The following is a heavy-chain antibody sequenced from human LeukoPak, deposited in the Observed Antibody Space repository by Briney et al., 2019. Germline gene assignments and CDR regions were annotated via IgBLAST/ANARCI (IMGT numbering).Heavy chain of an antibody. V-gene: IGHV4-34*01. CDR1: GGSFSGYY. Sequence: PSETLSLTCAVYGGSFSGYYWSWIRQPPGKGLEWIGEINHSGSTNYNPSLKSRVTISVDTSKNQFSLKLSSVTAADTAVYYCASNVDTAMVTDYWGQGNLVTVSS. CDR3: ASNVDTAMVTDY. CDR2: INHSGST. D-gene: IGHD5-18*01. J-gene: IGHJ4*02.